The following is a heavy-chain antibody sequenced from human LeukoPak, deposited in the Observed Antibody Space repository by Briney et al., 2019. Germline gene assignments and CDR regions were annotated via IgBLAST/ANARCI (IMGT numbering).Heavy chain of an antibody. D-gene: IGHD2-15*01. CDR3: AKASAGTCSGARCYYFDS. Sequence: PGGPLRLSCAASGFTFTTYAMSWVRQTPGKGLEWVSTFSGSVDTTYHADSVKGRFTISRDNSKNTVYLQMNSLRAEDTAVYYCAKASAGTCSGARCYYFDSWGQGTPVTVSS. J-gene: IGHJ4*02. CDR2: FSGSVDTT. V-gene: IGHV3-23*01. CDR1: GFTFTTYA.